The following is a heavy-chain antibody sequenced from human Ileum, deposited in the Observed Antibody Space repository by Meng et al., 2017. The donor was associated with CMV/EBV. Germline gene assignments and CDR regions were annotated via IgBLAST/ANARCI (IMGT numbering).Heavy chain of an antibody. J-gene: IGHJ5*02. CDR2: ISSSSYI. CDR1: GFTFSSYS. V-gene: IGHV3-21*01. D-gene: IGHD6-13*01. Sequence: AASGFTFSSYSMNWVRQAPGKGLEWVSSISSSSYIYYADSVKGRFTISRDNAKNSLYLQMNSLRAEDTAVYYCAIFTSSSWLNWFDPWGQGTLVTVSS. CDR3: AIFTSSSWLNWFDP.